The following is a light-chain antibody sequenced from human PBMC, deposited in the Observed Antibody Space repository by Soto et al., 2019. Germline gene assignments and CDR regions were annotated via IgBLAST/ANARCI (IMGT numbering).Light chain of an antibody. Sequence: QSALTQPASVSGSPGQSITISCTGTSSDVGSYKYVSWYQQHPGKAPKLMIYEVSNRPSGVSNRFSGSKSGNTASLTISGLQAEDEADYYCSSYTSSETQVFGGGTKVTVL. CDR1: SSDVGSYKY. CDR2: EVS. J-gene: IGLJ3*02. CDR3: SSYTSSETQV. V-gene: IGLV2-14*01.